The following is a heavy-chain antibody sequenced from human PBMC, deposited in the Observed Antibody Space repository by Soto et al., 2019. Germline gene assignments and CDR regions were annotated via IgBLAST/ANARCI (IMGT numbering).Heavy chain of an antibody. D-gene: IGHD6-19*01. J-gene: IGHJ4*03. CDR3: ARVHVMVVAGSTFDY. V-gene: IGHV4-38-2*02. CDR1: GDSISSGSY. CDR2: IYHGGTT. Sequence: SETLSLTCTGSGDSISSGSYWGWIRQPAGEGPEWIASIYHGGTTFYNPSLKSRISISVDTSKNQFSLRLTSVTAADTATYYCARVHVMVVAGSTFDYSGRGTLLTLSS.